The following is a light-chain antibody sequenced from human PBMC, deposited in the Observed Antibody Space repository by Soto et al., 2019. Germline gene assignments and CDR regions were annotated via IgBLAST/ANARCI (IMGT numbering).Light chain of an antibody. V-gene: IGKV3-20*01. CDR2: GAS. J-gene: IGKJ5*01. CDR3: QQYGSSRIT. Sequence: EIVMTQSPATLSVAPGERVTFYCRASQGVSRKLAWYQHKPGQAPRLLIYGASSRATGIPDRFSGSGSGTDFTLTISRLEPEDFAVYYCQQYGSSRITFGQGTRLEIK. CDR1: QGVSRK.